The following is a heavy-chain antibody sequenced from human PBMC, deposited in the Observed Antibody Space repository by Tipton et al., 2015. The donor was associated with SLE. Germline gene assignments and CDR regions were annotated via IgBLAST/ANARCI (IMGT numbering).Heavy chain of an antibody. V-gene: IGHV4-38-2*01. CDR1: GYSISSGYY. D-gene: IGHD3-9*01. CDR3: ARHAPEYDILTGPCDY. J-gene: IGHJ4*02. CDR2: TYSSGST. Sequence: TLSLTCAVSGYSISSGYYWAWVRQPPGKGLEWIGTTYSSGSTYFNPPLKSRATISINASNNQFSLVLSSVTAADTAVYYCARHAPEYDILTGPCDYWGQGALVAVSS.